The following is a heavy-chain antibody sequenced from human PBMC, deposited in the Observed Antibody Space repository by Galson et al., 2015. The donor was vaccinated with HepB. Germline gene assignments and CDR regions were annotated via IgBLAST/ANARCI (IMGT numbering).Heavy chain of an antibody. D-gene: IGHD6-19*01. J-gene: IGHJ4*02. V-gene: IGHV3-33*01. Sequence: QAPGKGLEWMALIWKDGSNKHYADSLKGRFRISRDNTKNTLFLEADSLRAEDTAVYYCAREDATITVAALEYWGQGVLVTVSS. CDR2: IWKDGSNK. CDR3: AREDATITVAALEY.